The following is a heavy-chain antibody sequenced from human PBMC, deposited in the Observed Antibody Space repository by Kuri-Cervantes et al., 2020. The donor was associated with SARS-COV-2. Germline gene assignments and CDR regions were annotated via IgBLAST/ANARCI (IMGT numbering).Heavy chain of an antibody. D-gene: IGHD3-3*01. CDR3: TRENFWSGYSDY. CDR1: GGSISSGDYY. V-gene: IGHV3-49*04. CDR2: IRSKAYGGTT. J-gene: IGHJ4*02. Sequence: GGSLRLSCTVSGGSISSGDYYWSWVRQAPGKGLEWVGFIRSKAYGGTTEYAASVKGRFTISRDDSKSIAYLQMNSLKTEDTAVYYCTRENFWSGYSDYWSQGTLVTVSS.